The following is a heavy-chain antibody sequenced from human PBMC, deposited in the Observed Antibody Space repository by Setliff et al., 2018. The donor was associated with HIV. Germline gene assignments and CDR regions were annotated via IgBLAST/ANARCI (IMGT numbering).Heavy chain of an antibody. CDR3: ARVNRARGGYFYYMDV. V-gene: IGHV4-30-4*01. CDR1: GASISNGYYY. J-gene: IGHJ6*03. D-gene: IGHD3-22*01. CDR2: VFYSGVT. Sequence: SETLSLTCTFSGASISNGYYYWSWIRQYSGKGLEWIGAVFYSGVTVYNSSLKSRAAISINTSRNQDSLRLASVTAADTADYYCARVNRARGGYFYYMDVWGKGATVTVSS.